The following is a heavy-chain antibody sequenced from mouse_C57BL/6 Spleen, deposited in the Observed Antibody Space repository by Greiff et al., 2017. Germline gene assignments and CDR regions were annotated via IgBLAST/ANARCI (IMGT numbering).Heavy chain of an antibody. J-gene: IGHJ2*01. D-gene: IGHD4-1*01. CDR2: IWSGGST. CDR1: GFSLTSYG. CDR3: ARSSNWVDY. Sequence: QVQLQQSGPGLVQPSQRLSITCKVSGFSLTSYGVHWVRQSPGKGLEWLGVIWSGGSTDSNAAFISRLSISKDNSKSHVFFKMNSMQADDTSIYYYARSSNWVDYWGQGTTLTVSS. V-gene: IGHV2-2*01.